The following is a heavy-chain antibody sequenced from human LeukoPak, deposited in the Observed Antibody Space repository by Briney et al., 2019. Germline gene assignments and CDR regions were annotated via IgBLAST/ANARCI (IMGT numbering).Heavy chain of an antibody. CDR1: GFTFSGFD. J-gene: IGHJ3*01. D-gene: IGHD2-2*03. Sequence: GGSLRLSCAASGFTFSGFDTHWVRQPTGKGLEWVAAFSTTGAILYAASVKGRFTLSGDSAKKSLSLQANSLRAGDTAVYYCVRVDRTLHAIDLWGQGTLVTVSS. V-gene: IGHV3-13*01. CDR2: FSTTGAI. CDR3: VRVDRTLHAIDL.